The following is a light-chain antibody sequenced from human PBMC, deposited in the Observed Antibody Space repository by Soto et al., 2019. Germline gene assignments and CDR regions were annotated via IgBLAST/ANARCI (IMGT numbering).Light chain of an antibody. Sequence: IQGTRCESYLTESLACIVTIIYRASQTITNYLNWYQQKPGKAPEILIFAASSLQSGVPSRLSGSRSGPDFTLTISSLQPEDFAAYYCQQSYSTPPTFGQGTKVDIK. V-gene: IGKV1-39*01. CDR1: QTITNY. CDR2: AAS. J-gene: IGKJ1*01. CDR3: QQSYSTPPT.